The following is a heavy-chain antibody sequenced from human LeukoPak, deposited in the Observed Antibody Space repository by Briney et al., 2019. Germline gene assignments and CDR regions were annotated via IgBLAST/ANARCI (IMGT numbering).Heavy chain of an antibody. CDR3: ARASSWYPLPYYFDY. CDR2: INHSGST. D-gene: IGHD6-13*01. V-gene: IGHV4-39*07. J-gene: IGHJ4*02. Sequence: SETLSLTCTVSGGSVSSSSYYWSWIRQPPGKGLEWIGEINHSGSTNYNPSLKSRVTISVDTSKNQFSLKLSSVTAADTAVYYCARASSWYPLPYYFDYWGQGTLVTVSS. CDR1: GGSVSSSSYY.